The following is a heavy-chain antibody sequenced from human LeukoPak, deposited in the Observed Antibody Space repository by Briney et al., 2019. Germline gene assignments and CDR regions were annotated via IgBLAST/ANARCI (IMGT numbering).Heavy chain of an antibody. Sequence: SVKVSCKASGYTFTAHYIHWMRQAPGRGLEWVGWINPNTGGTEFAQNVQGRVTMTRDTSINTVYMELNRLTSDDTAVFYCAREAADSSVCDFWGQGSLVTVSS. V-gene: IGHV1-2*02. J-gene: IGHJ4*02. CDR1: GYTFTAHY. CDR2: INPNTGGT. CDR3: AREAADSSVCDF. D-gene: IGHD2-8*01.